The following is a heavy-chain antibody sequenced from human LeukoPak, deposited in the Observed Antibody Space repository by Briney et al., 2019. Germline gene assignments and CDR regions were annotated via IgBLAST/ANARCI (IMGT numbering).Heavy chain of an antibody. CDR2: IYSGGST. D-gene: IGHD3-22*01. CDR1: GFTVSSNY. V-gene: IGHV3-66*02. CDR3: ARDHYDSSGYYYAGWFDP. J-gene: IGHJ5*02. Sequence: GGSLRLSCAASGFTVSSNYMSWVRQAPGKGLEWVSVIYSGGSTYYADSVKGRFTISRDNSENTLYLQMNSLRAEDTAVYYCARDHYDSSGYYYAGWFDPWGQGTLVTVSS.